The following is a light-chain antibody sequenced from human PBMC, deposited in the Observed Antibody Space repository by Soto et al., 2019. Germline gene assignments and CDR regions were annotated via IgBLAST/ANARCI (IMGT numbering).Light chain of an antibody. V-gene: IGKV2-28*01. CDR2: LGS. J-gene: IGKJ4*01. CDR1: QSLLNSNGYNY. CDR3: MQALETPLT. Sequence: DIVMTQSALSLPVTPGEPASISCRSSQSLLNSNGYNYLDWYLQKPGQSPQLLIYLGSTRASGVPDRFSGSGSGTDFTLKISRVEAEDVGDYYCMQALETPLTFGGGTRVELK.